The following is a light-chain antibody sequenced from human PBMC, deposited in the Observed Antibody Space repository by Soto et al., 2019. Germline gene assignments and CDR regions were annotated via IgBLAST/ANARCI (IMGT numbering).Light chain of an antibody. CDR3: SSYTSSSTRV. J-gene: IGLJ1*01. CDR2: EVY. V-gene: IGLV2-14*03. Sequence: QSVLTQPPSVSGSAEQSIAISCTGSSSDVGGYNYVSWYQQHPGKAPKLIIYEVYNRPSGVSDRFSGSKSGKTASLTISGLQAEDEADYYCSSYTSSSTRVFGTGTKLTGL. CDR1: SSDVGGYNY.